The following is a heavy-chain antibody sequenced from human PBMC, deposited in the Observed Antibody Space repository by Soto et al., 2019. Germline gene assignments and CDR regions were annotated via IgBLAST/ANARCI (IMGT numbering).Heavy chain of an antibody. D-gene: IGHD1-26*01. V-gene: IGHV3-30*18. J-gene: IGHJ6*02. CDR3: AKDLRWELARDV. CDR2: ISYDGSNK. Sequence: QVQLVESGGGVVQPGRSLRLSCAASGFTFSSYGMHWVRQAPGKGLEWVAVISYDGSNKYYADSVKGRFTISRDNSKNTLYLQMNSLRAEDTAVYYCAKDLRWELARDVWGQGTTVTVSS. CDR1: GFTFSSYG.